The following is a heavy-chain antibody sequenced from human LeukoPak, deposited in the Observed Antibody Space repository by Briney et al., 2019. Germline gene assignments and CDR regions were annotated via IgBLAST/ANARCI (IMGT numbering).Heavy chain of an antibody. CDR2: IGSSGSGSIM. V-gene: IGHV3-48*04. CDR3: TGPVLGASAS. D-gene: IGHD1-26*01. Sequence: GGSLRLSCAASGLTISTYTMNWVRQAPGKGLEWASFIGSSGSGSIMYYTDSVKGRFTISRDNAKNSLFLQMNSLRAEDTAVYYCTGPVLGASASWGQGTLVTVSS. CDR1: GLTISTYT. J-gene: IGHJ5*02.